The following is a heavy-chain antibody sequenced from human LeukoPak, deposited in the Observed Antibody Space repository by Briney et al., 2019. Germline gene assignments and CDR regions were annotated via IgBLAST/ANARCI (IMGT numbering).Heavy chain of an antibody. CDR3: ARGQGYSYGYSYYFDY. CDR1: GGSISSSSYF. J-gene: IGHJ4*02. V-gene: IGHV4-39*01. CDR2: IYYSGST. D-gene: IGHD5-18*01. Sequence: SETLSLTCTASGGSISSSSYFWGWIRQPPGKGREWIGSIYYSGSTYYNPSLKSRVTISVDTTKNQFSLKLSSVTAADTAVYYCARGQGYSYGYSYYFDYWGQGTLVTVSS.